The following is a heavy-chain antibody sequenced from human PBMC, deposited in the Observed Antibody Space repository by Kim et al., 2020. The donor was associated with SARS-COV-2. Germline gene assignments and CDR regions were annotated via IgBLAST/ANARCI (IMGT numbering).Heavy chain of an antibody. CDR3: ARLEYSSSLYYFDY. V-gene: IGHV4-39*01. D-gene: IGHD6-13*01. Sequence: NPSLKSRFTISTDTSTNQFFLKLSSVTTADTAVYYCARLEYSSSLYYFDYWGQGTLVTVSS. J-gene: IGHJ4*02.